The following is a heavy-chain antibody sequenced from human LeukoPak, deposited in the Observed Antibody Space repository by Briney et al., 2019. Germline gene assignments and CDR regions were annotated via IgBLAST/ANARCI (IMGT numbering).Heavy chain of an antibody. Sequence: SVKVSCKASGGTFSSYAISWVRQAPGQGLEWMGRIIPIFGTANYAQRFQGRVTITTDETTSTAYMELSSLRSEDTAVYYCARIPIAVAGRWYYFDYWGQGTLVTVSS. CDR3: ARIPIAVAGRWYYFDY. D-gene: IGHD6-19*01. CDR1: GGTFSSYA. CDR2: IIPIFGTA. V-gene: IGHV1-69*05. J-gene: IGHJ4*02.